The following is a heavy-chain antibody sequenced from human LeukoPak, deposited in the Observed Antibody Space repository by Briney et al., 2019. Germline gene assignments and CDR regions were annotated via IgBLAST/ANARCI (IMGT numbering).Heavy chain of an antibody. CDR1: GGSISTDY. D-gene: IGHD2-21*01. Sequence: PSETLSLTCTVSGGSISTDYWTWIRQLPGRGLQWIGYIYYSGSTNYNPSLKSRVTISVDTSKNQFSLKLSSVTAADTAVYYCARQTLTASDCFDYWGQGTLVTVSS. V-gene: IGHV4-59*08. CDR2: IYYSGST. J-gene: IGHJ4*02. CDR3: ARQTLTASDCFDY.